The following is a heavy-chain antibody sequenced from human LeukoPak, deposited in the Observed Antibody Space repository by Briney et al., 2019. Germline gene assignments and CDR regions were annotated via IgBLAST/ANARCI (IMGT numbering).Heavy chain of an antibody. J-gene: IGHJ4*02. V-gene: IGHV3-74*03. CDR2: INGDGSTT. CDR1: GFTFSTYW. D-gene: IGHD3-16*01. Sequence: GGSLRLSCTASGFTFSTYWINCVRQSPGKGLVWVALINGDGSTTTHADCVEGRSTITRERAKNTAYLQMNSLRDEDTAVYFCARDYAGSPDYWGQGALVTVSA. CDR3: ARDYAGSPDY.